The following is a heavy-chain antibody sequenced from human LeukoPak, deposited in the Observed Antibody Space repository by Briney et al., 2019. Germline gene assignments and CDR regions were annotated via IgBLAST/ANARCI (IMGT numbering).Heavy chain of an antibody. CDR2: IYYSGST. Sequence: PSETLSLTCTVSGGSISSSSYYWGWIRQPPGKGLEWIGSIYYSGSTYYNPSLKSRVTISVDTPKNQFSLKLSSVTAADTAVYYCATISGRDGYNYFDYWGQGTLVTVSS. V-gene: IGHV4-39*01. CDR1: GGSISSSSYY. CDR3: ATISGRDGYNYFDY. D-gene: IGHD5-24*01. J-gene: IGHJ4*02.